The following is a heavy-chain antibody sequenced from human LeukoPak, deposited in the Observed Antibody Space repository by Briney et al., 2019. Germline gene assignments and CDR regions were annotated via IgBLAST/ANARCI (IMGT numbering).Heavy chain of an antibody. CDR3: ARDWRQDNAFDL. CDR1: GFTFSSYS. D-gene: IGHD2-15*01. J-gene: IGHJ3*01. V-gene: IGHV3-7*01. CDR2: IIQDGSEE. Sequence: GSLRLSCAASGFTFSSYSMNWVRQAPGKGPEWVAKIIQDGSEEYYLDSVKGRFIISRDNGKNSLYLEMNSLRVEDTAVYYCARDWRQDNAFDLWGRGTMVTVSS.